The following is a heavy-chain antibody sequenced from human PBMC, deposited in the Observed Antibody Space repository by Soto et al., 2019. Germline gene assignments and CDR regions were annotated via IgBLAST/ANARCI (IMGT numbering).Heavy chain of an antibody. D-gene: IGHD2-2*01. CDR3: AKDNFGYCSSTSCYENEEDYYYMDV. CDR2: ISWNSGSI. Sequence: PGGSLRLSCAASGFTFDDYAMHWVRQAPGKGLEWVSGISWNSGSIGYADSVKGRFTISRDNAKNSLYLQMNSLRAEDTALYYCAKDNFGYCSSTSCYENEEDYYYMDVWGKGTTVTVSS. V-gene: IGHV3-9*01. J-gene: IGHJ6*03. CDR1: GFTFDDYA.